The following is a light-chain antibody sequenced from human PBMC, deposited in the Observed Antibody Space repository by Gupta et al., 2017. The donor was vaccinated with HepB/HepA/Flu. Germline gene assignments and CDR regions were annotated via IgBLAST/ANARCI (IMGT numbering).Light chain of an antibody. CDR1: QSVTRK. J-gene: IGKJ5*01. V-gene: IGKV3-15*01. CDR2: GAS. CDR3: QHENDWPLA. Sequence: EIVMTQSPATLSVSLGERATLSCRASQSVTRKLAWYQQKPGQAPRLLIYGASARANGFPARFSGSGFGTEFTLTISSRQSEDFAVYHCQHENDWPLAFGQGTXLEIK.